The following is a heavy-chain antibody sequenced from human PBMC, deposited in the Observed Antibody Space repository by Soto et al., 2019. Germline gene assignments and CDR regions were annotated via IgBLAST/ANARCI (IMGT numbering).Heavy chain of an antibody. D-gene: IGHD6-13*01. J-gene: IGHJ6*03. Sequence: QVQLVESGGGVVQPGRSLRLSCAASALTFSTYGMHWVRQAPGKGLEWVAIIWYDGSNQYYADSVKGRFTISRDNSKNTLYLQMNILRVEDTAVYYCARGYYSGNWYYYSYMDVWGKGTTVTVSS. V-gene: IGHV3-33*01. CDR2: IWYDGSNQ. CDR1: ALTFSTYG. CDR3: ARGYYSGNWYYYSYMDV.